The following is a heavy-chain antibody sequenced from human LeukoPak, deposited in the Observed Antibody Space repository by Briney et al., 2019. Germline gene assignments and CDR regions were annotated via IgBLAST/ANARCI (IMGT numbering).Heavy chain of an antibody. CDR2: INPNSGAT. CDR1: GYTFTGYH. J-gene: IGHJ4*02. CDR3: ARDNYYDSSAYHWGHFDY. Sequence: GASVKVSCKASGYTFTGYHIHWVRQAPGQGLEWMGWINPNSGATKYAQKFQGGVTMTRDTSITTVYMELSRLTTDDTAVYYCARDNYYDSSAYHWGHFDYWGQGTLVTVSS. D-gene: IGHD3-22*01. V-gene: IGHV1-2*02.